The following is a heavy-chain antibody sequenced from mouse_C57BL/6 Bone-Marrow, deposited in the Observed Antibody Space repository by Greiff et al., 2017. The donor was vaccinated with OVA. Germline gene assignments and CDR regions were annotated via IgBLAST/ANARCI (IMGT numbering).Heavy chain of an antibody. Sequence: EVKLVESGGGLVQPKGSLKLSCAASGFSFNTYAMNWVRQAPGKGLEWVARIRSKSNNYATYYADSVKDRFTISRDDSESMLYLQMNNLKTEDTAMYYCVILWLLPYYYAMDYWGQGTSVTVSS. D-gene: IGHD2-3*01. J-gene: IGHJ4*01. CDR3: VILWLLPYYYAMDY. V-gene: IGHV10-1*01. CDR2: IRSKSNNYAT. CDR1: GFSFNTYA.